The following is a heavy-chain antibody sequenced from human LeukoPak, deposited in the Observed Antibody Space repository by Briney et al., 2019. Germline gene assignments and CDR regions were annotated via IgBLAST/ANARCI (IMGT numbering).Heavy chain of an antibody. J-gene: IGHJ6*02. CDR2: IIPILGIA. D-gene: IGHD3-22*01. Sequence: GASVKVSCKASGGTFSSYAISWVRQAPGQGLEWMGRIIPILGIANYAQKFQGRVTITADKSTSTAYMELSSLRSEDTAVYYCARSINYYDSSGLDYYYYYGMDVWGQGTTVTVSS. CDR1: GGTFSSYA. V-gene: IGHV1-69*04. CDR3: ARSINYYDSSGLDYYYYYGMDV.